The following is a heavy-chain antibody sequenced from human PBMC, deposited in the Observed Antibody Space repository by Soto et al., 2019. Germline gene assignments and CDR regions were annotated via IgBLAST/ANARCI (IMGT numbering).Heavy chain of an antibody. CDR2: IYHSGTS. Sequence: LSLTCDVSGYSISSGYHWGCNRQPPGKGLEWIGSIYHSGTSYYNPSLMSRVSISVDTSKNQFSLKVTSVTAADTAVYYCAREAYDPADYLGQGTQVTFCS. CDR3: AREAYDPADY. V-gene: IGHV4-38-2*02. CDR1: GYSISSGYH. D-gene: IGHD2-21*01. J-gene: IGHJ4*02.